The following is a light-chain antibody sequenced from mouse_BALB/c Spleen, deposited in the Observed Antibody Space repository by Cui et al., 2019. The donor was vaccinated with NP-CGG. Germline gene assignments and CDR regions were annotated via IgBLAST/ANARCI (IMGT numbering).Light chain of an antibody. J-gene: IGLJ1*01. CDR1: TGAVTTSNY. CDR3: ALWYSNHWV. V-gene: IGLV1*01. Sequence: QAVVTQESVLTTSPGETVTLTCRSSTGAVTTSNYDNWVQEKPDHLFTGLIGGTNNRAPGVPARFSGSLIGDKAALTITGTQTEDEAIYFCALWYSNHWVFGGGTKLTVL. CDR2: GTN.